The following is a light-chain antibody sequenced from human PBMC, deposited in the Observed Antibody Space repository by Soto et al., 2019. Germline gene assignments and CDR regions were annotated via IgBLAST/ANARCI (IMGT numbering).Light chain of an antibody. CDR3: QPYHNWPLT. Sequence: IVMTQSPATLSVSAGESATITCRASQDIANTLAWYQQKPGEAPRLLIYATSTMDSGVPTRFSGSRSGAEFTLTITSLQSEDFAVYYCQPYHNWPLTFGGGTKVDI. CDR1: QDIANT. J-gene: IGKJ4*01. V-gene: IGKV3-15*01. CDR2: ATS.